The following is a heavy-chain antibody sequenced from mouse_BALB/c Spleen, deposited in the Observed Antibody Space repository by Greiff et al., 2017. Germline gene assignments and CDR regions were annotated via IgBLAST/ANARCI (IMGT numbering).Heavy chain of an antibody. CDR3: TRSGLVNRYYFDY. CDR2: IYPGNSDT. J-gene: IGHJ2*01. D-gene: IGHD2-2*01. V-gene: IGHV1-5*01. CDR1: GYTFTSYW. Sequence: VQLQQSGTVLARPGASVKMSCKASGYTFTSYWMHWVKQRPGQGLEWIGAIYPGNSDTSYNQKFKGKAKLTAVTSTSTAYMELSSLTNEDSAVYYCTRSGLVNRYYFDYWGQGTTLTVSS.